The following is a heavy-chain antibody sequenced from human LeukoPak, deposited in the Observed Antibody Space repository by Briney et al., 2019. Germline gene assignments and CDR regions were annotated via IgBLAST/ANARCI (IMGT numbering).Heavy chain of an antibody. CDR3: ARHAPRLMVYAIASHYFDY. CDR1: GYSISSGYY. J-gene: IGHJ4*02. Sequence: PSETLSLTCTVSGYSISSGYYWGWIRQPPGKGLEWIGSIYHSGSTYYNPSLKSRVTISVDTSKNQFSLKLSSVTAADTAVYYCARHAPRLMVYAIASHYFDYWGQGTLVTVSS. CDR2: IYHSGST. V-gene: IGHV4-38-2*02. D-gene: IGHD2-8*01.